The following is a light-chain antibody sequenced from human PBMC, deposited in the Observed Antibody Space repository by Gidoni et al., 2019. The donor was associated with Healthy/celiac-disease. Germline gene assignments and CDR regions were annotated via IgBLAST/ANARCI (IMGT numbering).Light chain of an antibody. CDR3: QQYGSSPLT. CDR1: QSVSSSY. Sequence: EIVLTQSPGTLSLSPGERATLSCRAIQSVSSSYLAWYQQKPGQAPRLLIYGASSRATGIPDRFSGSGSGTDFTLTISRLEPGDFALYYCQQYGSSPLTFGGGTKVEIK. V-gene: IGKV3-20*01. J-gene: IGKJ4*01. CDR2: GAS.